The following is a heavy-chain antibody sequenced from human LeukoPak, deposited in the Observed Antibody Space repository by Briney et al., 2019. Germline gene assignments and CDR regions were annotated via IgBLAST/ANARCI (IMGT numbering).Heavy chain of an antibody. CDR1: GGSISSYY. J-gene: IGHJ4*02. CDR3: ARDVGYCSSTSCYSSGWYDY. CDR2: IYTSGST. V-gene: IGHV4-4*07. D-gene: IGHD2-2*02. Sequence: PSETLSLTCTVSGGSISSYYWSWIRQPAGKGQEWIGRIYTSGSTNYNPSLKSRVTISVDTSKNQFSLKLSSVTAADTAVYYCARDVGYCSSTSCYSSGWYDYWGQGTLVTVSS.